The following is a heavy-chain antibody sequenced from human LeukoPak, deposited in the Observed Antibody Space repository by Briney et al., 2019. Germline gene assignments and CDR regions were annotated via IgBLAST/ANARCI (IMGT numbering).Heavy chain of an antibody. V-gene: IGHV4-34*01. D-gene: IGHD3-22*01. CDR2: INHSGST. CDR1: GGSFSGYY. CDR3: VRVVVRWLLPGHCFDY. Sequence: PSETLSLTCAVYGGSFSGYYWSWIRQPPGKGLEWIGEINHSGSTNYNPSLKSRVTISVDTSKNQFSLKLSSVTAADTAVYYCVRVVVRWLLPGHCFDYWGQGTLVTVSS. J-gene: IGHJ4*02.